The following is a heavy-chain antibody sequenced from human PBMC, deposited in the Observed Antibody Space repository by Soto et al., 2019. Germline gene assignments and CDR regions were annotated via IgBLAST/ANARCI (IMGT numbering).Heavy chain of an antibody. D-gene: IGHD6-6*01. CDR3: ARVVAALTDYYYYYMDV. V-gene: IGHV5-51*01. CDR1: GYSFTSYW. J-gene: IGHJ6*03. Sequence: GESLKISCKGSGYSFTSYWIGWVRQMPGKGLEWMGIIYPGDSDTRYSPSFQGQVTISADKSISTAYLQWSSLKASDTAMYYCARVVAALTDYYYYYMDVWGKGTTVTVSS. CDR2: IYPGDSDT.